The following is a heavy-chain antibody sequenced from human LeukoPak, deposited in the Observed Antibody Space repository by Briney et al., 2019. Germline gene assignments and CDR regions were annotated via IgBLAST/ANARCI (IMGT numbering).Heavy chain of an antibody. Sequence: SVKVSCKASGGTFSSYAISWVRQAPGQGLEWMGGIIPIFGTANYAQKFQGRVTITADESTSTAYMELSSLRSEDTAVYYCARDRGGLEWSLYRSGWFDPWGQGTLVTVSS. V-gene: IGHV1-69*13. D-gene: IGHD3-3*01. CDR1: GGTFSSYA. CDR3: ARDRGGLEWSLYRSGWFDP. J-gene: IGHJ5*02. CDR2: IIPIFGTA.